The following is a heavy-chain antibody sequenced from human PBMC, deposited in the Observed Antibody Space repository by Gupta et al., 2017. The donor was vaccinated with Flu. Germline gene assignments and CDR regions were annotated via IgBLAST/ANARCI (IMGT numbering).Heavy chain of an antibody. CDR1: GFPFSSYE. CDR3: ARDRDAYGSVY. J-gene: IGHJ4*02. D-gene: IGHD3-10*01. CDR2: ISSSGSTI. Sequence: DVQLVESGGGLVQPGGSLRLSCVVSGFPFSSYEMNWVRQAPGKGLEGVSYISSSGSTIYYTDAVKGRFTISRDNAKKSLYLQMNSLRAEDTAVYYCARDRDAYGSVYWGQGTLVTVSS. V-gene: IGHV3-48*03.